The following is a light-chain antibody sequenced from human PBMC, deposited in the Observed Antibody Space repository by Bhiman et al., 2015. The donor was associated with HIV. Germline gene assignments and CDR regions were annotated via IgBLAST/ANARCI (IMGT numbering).Light chain of an antibody. CDR3: SSYVGSNNYV. J-gene: IGLJ1*01. CDR1: SSDVGGYNY. V-gene: IGLV2-11*01. Sequence: QSALTQPRSVSGSPGQSVTISCTGTSSDVGGYNYVSWYQHHPGKAPKLMTYDVNKRPSGVPDRFSGSKSGNTASLTVSGLQAEDEADYYCSSYVGSNNYVFGTGTKVTVL. CDR2: DVN.